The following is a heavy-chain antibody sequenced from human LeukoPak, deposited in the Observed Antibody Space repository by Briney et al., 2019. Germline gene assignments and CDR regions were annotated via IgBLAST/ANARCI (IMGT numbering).Heavy chain of an antibody. D-gene: IGHD6-19*01. CDR1: GFTFSSYW. J-gene: IGHJ3*02. CDR2: IKQDGSEK. CDR3: ARDVVSSGWDAFDI. Sequence: PGGSLRLSCAGSGFTFSSYWMSWVRQAPGKGLEWVANIKQDGSEKYYVDSVKGRFTISRDNAKNSLYLQMNSLRAEDTAVYYCARDVVSSGWDAFDIWGQGTMVTVSS. V-gene: IGHV3-7*03.